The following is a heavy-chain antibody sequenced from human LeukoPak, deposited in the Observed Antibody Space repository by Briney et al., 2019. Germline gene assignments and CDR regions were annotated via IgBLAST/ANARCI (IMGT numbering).Heavy chain of an antibody. CDR2: ISGSGGST. V-gene: IGHV3-23*01. CDR3: AKRGVVIRVILVGFHKEAYYFDS. Sequence: GGSLRLSCAVSGITLSNYGMSWVRQAPGKGLEWVAGISGSGGSTNYADSVKGRFTISRDNRKNTLYLQMNSLRAEDTAVYFCAKRGVVIRVILVGFHKEAYYFDSWGQGALVTVSS. CDR1: GITLSNYG. D-gene: IGHD3-22*01. J-gene: IGHJ4*02.